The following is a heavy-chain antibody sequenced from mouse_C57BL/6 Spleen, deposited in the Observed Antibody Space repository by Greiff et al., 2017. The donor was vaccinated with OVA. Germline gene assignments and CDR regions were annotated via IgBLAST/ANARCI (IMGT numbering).Heavy chain of an antibody. CDR1: GFTFSSYG. CDR3: ARQGDYGHDV. D-gene: IGHD2-4*01. J-gene: IGHJ1*03. V-gene: IGHV5-6*01. CDR2: ISSGGSYT. Sequence: EVQGVESGGDLVKPGGSLKLSCAASGFTFSSYGMSWVRQTPDKRLEWVATISSGGSYTYYPDSVKGLFTISRDNAKNTLYLQMSSLKSEDTAMYYCARQGDYGHDVWGTGTTVTVSS.